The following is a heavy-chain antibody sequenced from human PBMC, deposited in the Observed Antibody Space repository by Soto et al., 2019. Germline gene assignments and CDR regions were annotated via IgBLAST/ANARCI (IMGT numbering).Heavy chain of an antibody. D-gene: IGHD3-22*01. CDR3: ASGGDSDSSLVYFPH. V-gene: IGHV1-69*02. Sequence: QVQLVQSGAEVKKPGSSVKVSCKASGGTSSSYSFTWVRQAPGQGLEWMGRFNPILGVANYVQKFQGRVTITADKSTSTAYMELSSLRSEDTAVYYCASGGDSDSSLVYFPHWGQGTLVTVSS. CDR1: GGTSSSYS. CDR2: FNPILGVA. J-gene: IGHJ1*01.